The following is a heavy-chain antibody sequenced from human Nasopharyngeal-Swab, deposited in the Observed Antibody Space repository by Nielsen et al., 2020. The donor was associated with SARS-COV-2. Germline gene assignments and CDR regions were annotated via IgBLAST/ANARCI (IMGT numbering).Heavy chain of an antibody. Sequence: APGKGLGWVAVISYDGSNKYYTDSVKGRFTISRDNSKNTLYLQMNSLRAEDTAVYYCAKATLGNAKYSTILYYFDYWGQGTLVTVSS. V-gene: IGHV3-30*18. J-gene: IGHJ4*02. D-gene: IGHD6-6*01. CDR2: ISYDGSNK. CDR3: AKATLGNAKYSTILYYFDY.